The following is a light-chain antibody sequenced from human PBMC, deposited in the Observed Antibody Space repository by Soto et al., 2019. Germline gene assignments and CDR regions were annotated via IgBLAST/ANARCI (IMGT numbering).Light chain of an antibody. V-gene: IGKV3-20*01. CDR3: QQYGSSGT. J-gene: IGKJ1*01. CDR2: GAS. CDR1: QSVSNNY. Sequence: ELLLPQSPGTLSLSPGETATLSSRASQSVSNNYLAWYQQKPGQAPRLLIYGASNRATGIPDRFSGSGSGTDFTLTISRLEPEDFAVYYCQQYGSSGTFGQGTKV.